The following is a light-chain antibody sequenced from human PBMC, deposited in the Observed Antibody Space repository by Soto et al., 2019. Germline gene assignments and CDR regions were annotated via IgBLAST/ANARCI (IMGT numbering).Light chain of an antibody. CDR3: SSYTTTSTLVV. V-gene: IGLV2-14*01. J-gene: IGLJ2*01. CDR1: SSDVGAYNF. Sequence: QSVLTQPASVSGSPGQSITISCSGSSSDVGAYNFVSWYQQHPGKAPKLIIFEVNNRPSGVSNRFSGSKSGNMASLTISGLQSEDEADYYCSSYTTTSTLVVFGGGTTVTVL. CDR2: EVN.